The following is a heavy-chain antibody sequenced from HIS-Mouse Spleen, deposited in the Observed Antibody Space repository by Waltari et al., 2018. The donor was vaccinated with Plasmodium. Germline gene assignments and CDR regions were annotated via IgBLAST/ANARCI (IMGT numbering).Heavy chain of an antibody. J-gene: IGHJ2*01. D-gene: IGHD6-13*01. V-gene: IGHV3-7*01. CDR3: ASSWYWYFDL. CDR1: VFTFSSYW. CDR2: IKQDGSEK. Sequence: EVQLVESGGGLVQPGGSLRFSCAASVFTFSSYWMSWVRQAPGKGLEWVANIKQDGSEKYYVDSVKGRFTISRDNAKNSLYLQMNSLRAEDTAVYYCASSWYWYFDLWGRGTLVTVSS.